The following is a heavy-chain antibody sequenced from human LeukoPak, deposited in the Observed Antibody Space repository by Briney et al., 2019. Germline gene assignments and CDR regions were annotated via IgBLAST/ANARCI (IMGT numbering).Heavy chain of an antibody. J-gene: IGHJ4*02. CDR3: VHSLFKYGNSLFLDY. CDR1: GFSLSTSGVG. D-gene: IGHD5-24*01. Sequence: GSGPTLVKPTQTLTLTCTFSGFSLSTSGVGVGWIRQPPGKALEWVALIFWNDGKRYSPSLKSSLTITKDTSKNQVVLTMTNMDPVDTATYYCVHSLFKYGNSLFLDYWGQGILVTVSS. CDR2: IFWNDGK. V-gene: IGHV2-5*01.